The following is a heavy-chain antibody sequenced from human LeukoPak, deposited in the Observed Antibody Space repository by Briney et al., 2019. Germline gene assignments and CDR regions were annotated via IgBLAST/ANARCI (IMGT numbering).Heavy chain of an antibody. Sequence: GGSLRLSCAASGFAFSSYAMSWVRQAPGKGLEWVSAISGSGGSTYYADSVKGRFTISRDNSKNTLYLQMNSLRAEDTAVYYCAKGSLLWFGEFPFDYWGQGTLVTVSS. D-gene: IGHD3-10*01. CDR2: ISGSGGST. V-gene: IGHV3-23*01. CDR1: GFAFSSYA. J-gene: IGHJ4*02. CDR3: AKGSLLWFGEFPFDY.